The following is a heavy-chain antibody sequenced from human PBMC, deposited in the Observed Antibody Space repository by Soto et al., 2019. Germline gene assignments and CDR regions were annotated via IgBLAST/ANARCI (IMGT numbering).Heavy chain of an antibody. J-gene: IGHJ3*01. CDR2: ICEYGDS. CDR1: GYIVTSFG. V-gene: IGHV1-18*01. CDR3: ARGGGAYDV. Sequence: QVQLVQSGAEVKKPGATVKVSCKASGYIVTSFGINWVRQAPGQGLEWMGCICEYGDSNYSEKLQDRVSLTTDTYTNTAYMELRSLGADDTGVYYWARGGGAYDVWGQGTKSTVSS.